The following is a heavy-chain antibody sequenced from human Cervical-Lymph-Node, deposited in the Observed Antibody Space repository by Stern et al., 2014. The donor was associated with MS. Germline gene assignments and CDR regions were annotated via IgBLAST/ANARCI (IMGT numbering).Heavy chain of an antibody. D-gene: IGHD1-26*01. CDR1: GGSISSSGYY. J-gene: IGHJ5*02. CDR3: ATTRWDLFTWNWFDP. V-gene: IGHV4-61*02. Sequence: QVQLVQSGPGLVKPSQTLSLTCTVSGGSISSSGYYWSWIRQPADKGLEWIGRIHDSGGTYYNPSLKSRVPISMDKAKNQFSLKLPSVTAADTAVYYCATTRWDLFTWNWFDPWGQGTLVTVSS. CDR2: IHDSGGT.